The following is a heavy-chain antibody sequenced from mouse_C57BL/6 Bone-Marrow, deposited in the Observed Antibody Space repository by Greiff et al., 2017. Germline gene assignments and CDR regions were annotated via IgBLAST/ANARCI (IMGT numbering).Heavy chain of an antibody. CDR2: IDPENGDT. Sequence: EVKLVESGAELVRPGASVKLSCTASGFNIKDDYMHWVKQRPEQGLEWIGWIDPENGDTEYASKFQGKATITADTSSNTAYLQLSSLTSEDTAVYYCTPISGAYWGQGTLVTVSA. J-gene: IGHJ3*01. V-gene: IGHV14-4*01. D-gene: IGHD6-5*01. CDR3: TPISGAY. CDR1: GFNIKDDY.